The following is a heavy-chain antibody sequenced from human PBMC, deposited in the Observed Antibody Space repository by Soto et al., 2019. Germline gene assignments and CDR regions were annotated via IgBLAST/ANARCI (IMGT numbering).Heavy chain of an antibody. J-gene: IGHJ3*01. CDR2: IYYSGST. CDR1: GGSISSYY. V-gene: IGHV4-59*12. CDR3: ARGDRGGFDL. Sequence: SETLSLTCTVSGGSISSYYWSWIRQPPGKGLEWIGYIYYSGSTNYNPSLKSRVTISVDTSKNQFSLKLSSVTAEDTAIYYCARGDRGGFDLWGHGTVVTVSS. D-gene: IGHD3-10*01.